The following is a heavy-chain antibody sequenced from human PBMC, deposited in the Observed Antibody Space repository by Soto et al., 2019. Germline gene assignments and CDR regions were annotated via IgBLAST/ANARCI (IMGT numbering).Heavy chain of an antibody. J-gene: IGHJ6*02. CDR2: ITPIFGTA. CDR1: GGTFSIYA. Sequence: QVQLVQSGAEVKKPGSSVKVSCKASGGTFSIYAISWVRQAPGQGPEWMGGITPIFGTANYAQKFQGRVTITADESTNTAYMELSSLRSEDTAVYYCAREHNWNSIYYGMDVWGQGTTVTVSS. V-gene: IGHV1-69*01. CDR3: AREHNWNSIYYGMDV. D-gene: IGHD1-7*01.